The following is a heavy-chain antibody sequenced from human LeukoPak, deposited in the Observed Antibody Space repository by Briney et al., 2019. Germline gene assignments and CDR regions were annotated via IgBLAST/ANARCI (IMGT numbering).Heavy chain of an antibody. V-gene: IGHV3-23*01. CDR1: GFTFSAYA. CDR2: VGSDNKP. J-gene: IGHJ6*01. D-gene: IGHD3-10*02. CDR3: ARDLDYYVAMDV. Sequence: GRSLRLSCEASGFTFSAYAMTWVRLAQGPGRDLVSSVGSDNKPNYSDSVKGRFAISRDNSKPTLFLQLHNLRVEDTALYYCARDLDYYVAMDVWGQGTTVTVSS.